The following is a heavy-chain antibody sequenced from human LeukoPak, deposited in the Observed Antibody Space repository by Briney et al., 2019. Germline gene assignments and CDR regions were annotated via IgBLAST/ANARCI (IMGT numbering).Heavy chain of an antibody. CDR2: MNPNSGNT. CDR1: GYTFTSYD. J-gene: IGHJ4*02. Sequence: GASVKVSCKTSGYTFTSYDINWVRQAPGQGLEWMGWMNPNSGNTGYAQKFQGRVTMTRNTSISTAYMELSSLRSEDTAVYYCARRSLAAAGFDYWGQGTLVTVSS. V-gene: IGHV1-8*01. CDR3: ARRSLAAAGFDY. D-gene: IGHD6-13*01.